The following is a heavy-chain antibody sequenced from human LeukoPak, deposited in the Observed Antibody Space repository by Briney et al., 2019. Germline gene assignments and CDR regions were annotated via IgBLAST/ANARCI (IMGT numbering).Heavy chain of an antibody. V-gene: IGHV3-21*01. CDR2: ITSSSSYI. Sequence: PGGSLRLSCAASGFTFSTYNMNWVRQAPGKGLEWVSSITSSSSYIYYADSVKGRFTISRDNAKNSLYLQMNSLRAEDTAVYYCARDSSYYDILTGYYPAYYFDYWGQGTLVTVSS. J-gene: IGHJ4*02. D-gene: IGHD3-9*01. CDR1: GFTFSTYN. CDR3: ARDSSYYDILTGYYPAYYFDY.